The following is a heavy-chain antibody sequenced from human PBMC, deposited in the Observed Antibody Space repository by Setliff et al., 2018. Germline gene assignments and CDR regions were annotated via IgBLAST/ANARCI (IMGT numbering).Heavy chain of an antibody. CDR1: GYTFSRSD. CDR2: ITPSSGNT. Sequence: ASVKVSCKASGYTFSRSDVNWVRQAPGQRLEWMGYITPSSGNTGYAPNFQGRVSLTRDASTTTAYMELRGLRSEDAAVYYCVRAVVIRGSKPLDSWGQGTLVTVSS. V-gene: IGHV1-8*01. D-gene: IGHD3-10*01. J-gene: IGHJ4*02. CDR3: VRAVVIRGSKPLDS.